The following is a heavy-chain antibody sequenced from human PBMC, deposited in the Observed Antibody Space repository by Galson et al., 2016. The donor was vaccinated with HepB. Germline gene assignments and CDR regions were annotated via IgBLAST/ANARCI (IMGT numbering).Heavy chain of an antibody. J-gene: IGHJ4*02. D-gene: IGHD3-9*01. CDR3: SRESYDILTGYSPSDY. CDR1: GYNFKSYG. V-gene: IGHV1-18*01. CDR2: ISGYNGDT. Sequence: SCKASGYNFKSYGISWVRQAPGQGLEWMGWISGYNGDTKYAEKLQDRVTMTTDTSTSTAYMEVRSLRSDDTAGYYCSRESYDILTGYSPSDYWGQGTLVTVSS.